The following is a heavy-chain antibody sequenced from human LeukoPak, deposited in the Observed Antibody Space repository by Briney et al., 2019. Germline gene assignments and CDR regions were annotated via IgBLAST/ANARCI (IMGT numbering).Heavy chain of an antibody. CDR2: IYYSGST. J-gene: IGHJ6*02. V-gene: IGHV4-59*01. D-gene: IGHD5-24*01. CDR1: GGSISSYY. CDR3: ARDDGNYYYGMDV. Sequence: PSETLSLTCTVSGGSISSYYWSWIRQPPGKGLEWIGYIYYSGSTNYNPSLKSRVTISVDTSKNQFSLKLSSVTAADTALYYCARDDGNYYYGMDVWGQGTTVTVSS.